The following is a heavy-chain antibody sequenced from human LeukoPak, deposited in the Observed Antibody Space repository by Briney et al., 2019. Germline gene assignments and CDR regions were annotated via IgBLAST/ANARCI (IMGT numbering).Heavy chain of an antibody. CDR1: GYTFTSYD. J-gene: IGHJ4*02. V-gene: IGHV1-8*01. CDR3: ARGPNRYSYGPSPRVPLSPSDY. D-gene: IGHD5-18*01. CDR2: MNLKSGNT. Sequence: GASVKVSCKASGYTFTSYDINWVRQATGQGLEWMGWMNLKSGNTGYTQKFQGRVTMTRDTSISTAYMELSSLRSEDTAMYYCARGPNRYSYGPSPRVPLSPSDYWGQGTLVTVSS.